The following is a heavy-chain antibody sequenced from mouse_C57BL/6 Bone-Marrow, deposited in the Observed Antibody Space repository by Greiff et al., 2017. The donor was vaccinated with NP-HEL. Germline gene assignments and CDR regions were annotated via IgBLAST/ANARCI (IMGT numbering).Heavy chain of an antibody. Sequence: LQESGAELVKPGASVKLSCKASGYTFTSYWMHWVKQRPGQGLEWIGMIHPNSGSTNYNEKFKSKATLTVDKSSSTAYMQLSSLTSEDSAVYYRARSELPNYYFDYWGQGTTLTVSS. J-gene: IGHJ2*01. CDR3: ARSELPNYYFDY. CDR1: GYTFTSYW. CDR2: IHPNSGST. D-gene: IGHD2-1*01. V-gene: IGHV1-64*01.